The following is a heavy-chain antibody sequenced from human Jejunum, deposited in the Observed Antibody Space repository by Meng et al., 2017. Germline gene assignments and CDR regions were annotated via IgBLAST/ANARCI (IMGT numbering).Heavy chain of an antibody. D-gene: IGHD6-19*01. CDR3: ARHISVTGTRGFDY. CDR2: MYQSGTT. Sequence: QVQLRGAGPGLVRLSETLSPTCAVSGASISSGNWWSWVRQPPGKGLEWIGEMYQSGTTNYNPSLKSRVTILLDTSKNQLSLELTSVTAADTAVYYCARHISVTGTRGFDYWGQGTLVTVSS. V-gene: IGHV4-4*02. J-gene: IGHJ4*02. CDR1: GASISSGNW.